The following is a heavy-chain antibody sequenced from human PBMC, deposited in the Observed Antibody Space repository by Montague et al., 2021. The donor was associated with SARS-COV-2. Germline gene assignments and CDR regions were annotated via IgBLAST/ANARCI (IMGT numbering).Heavy chain of an antibody. CDR1: GGSISSSSYY. V-gene: IGHV4-39*01. J-gene: IGHJ5*02. CDR2: ISYSGST. D-gene: IGHD6-13*01. Sequence: SETLSLTCTVSGGSISSSSYYWGWIRQPPGKGLEWIGSISYSGSTYYNPSLKSRVTLSVDTSTNQFSLKLSSVTAADTAVYYCAGRGGRYRSSWYSYWFDPWGQGTLVTVSS. CDR3: AGRGGRYRSSWYSYWFDP.